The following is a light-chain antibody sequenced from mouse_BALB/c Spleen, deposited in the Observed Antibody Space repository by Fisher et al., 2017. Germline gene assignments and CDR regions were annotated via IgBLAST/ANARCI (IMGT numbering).Light chain of an antibody. CDR3: QQRSSYPFT. CDR2: STS. J-gene: IGKJ4*01. Sequence: DIVLTQSPAIMSASPGEKVTMTCRASSSVSSSYLHWYQQKSSASPKLWIYSTSNLASGVPARFSGSGSGTSYSLTISRMEAEDAATYYCQQRSSYPFTFGSGTKLEIK. CDR1: SSVSSSY. V-gene: IGKV4-57-1*01.